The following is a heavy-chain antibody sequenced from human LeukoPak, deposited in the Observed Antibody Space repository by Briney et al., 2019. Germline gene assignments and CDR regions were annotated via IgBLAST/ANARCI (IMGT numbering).Heavy chain of an antibody. V-gene: IGHV3-9*01. Sequence: PGGSLRLSCAASGFTFDDYAMHWVRQAPGKGLERVSGISWNSGSIGYADSVKGRFTISRDNAKNSLYLQMNSLRAEDTALYYCAKDGMDAWGQGTTVTVSS. CDR2: ISWNSGSI. CDR3: AKDGMDA. CDR1: GFTFDDYA. J-gene: IGHJ6*02.